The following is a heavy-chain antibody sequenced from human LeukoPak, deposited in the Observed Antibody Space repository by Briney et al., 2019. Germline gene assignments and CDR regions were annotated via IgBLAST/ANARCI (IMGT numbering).Heavy chain of an antibody. D-gene: IGHD3-10*01. J-gene: IGHJ4*02. V-gene: IGHV3-23*01. CDR3: AQEGVLWFGELSFDY. Sequence: PGGSLRLSCAASGFTFSSYAMSWVRQAPGKGLEWVSNISGGVGSTYYADSVKGRFTISRDNSKNTLYLQMNSLRAEDTAVYYCAQEGVLWFGELSFDYWGQGTLVTVSS. CDR2: ISGGVGST. CDR1: GFTFSSYA.